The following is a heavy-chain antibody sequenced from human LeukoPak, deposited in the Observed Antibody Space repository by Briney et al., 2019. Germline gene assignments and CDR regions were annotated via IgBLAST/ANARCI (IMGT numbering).Heavy chain of an antibody. Sequence: SETLSLTCTVSGGSIMTTNWWSWVRQPPGKGLEWIGEVHLNGATNYNPSLESRVSMSIDTSKNQMSLKLTSVTAADTAIYYCTRESGAFSPFGFWGQGTLVTVSS. CDR3: TRESGAFSPFGF. V-gene: IGHV4-4*02. CDR1: GGSIMTTNW. J-gene: IGHJ4*02. D-gene: IGHD1-26*01. CDR2: VHLNGAT.